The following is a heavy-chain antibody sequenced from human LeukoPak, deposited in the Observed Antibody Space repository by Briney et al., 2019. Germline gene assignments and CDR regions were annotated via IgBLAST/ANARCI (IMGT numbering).Heavy chain of an antibody. Sequence: GASVKVSCKASGYTFTSYYMHWVRQAPGQGLEWMGIINPSGGSTSYAQKFQGRVTMTRDMSTSTVYMELSSLRSEDTAVYYCARDGVWFGELLNPPFDYWGQGTLVTVSS. J-gene: IGHJ4*02. CDR2: INPSGGST. CDR1: GYTFTSYY. V-gene: IGHV1-46*01. D-gene: IGHD3-10*01. CDR3: ARDGVWFGELLNPPFDY.